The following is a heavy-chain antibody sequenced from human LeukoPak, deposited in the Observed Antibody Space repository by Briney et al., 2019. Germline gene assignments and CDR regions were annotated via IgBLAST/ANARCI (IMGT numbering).Heavy chain of an antibody. V-gene: IGHV4-39*01. J-gene: IGHJ4*02. D-gene: IGHD3-9*01. CDR3: ARQNLRYFDWLSPASGDY. CDR1: GVSISSSNYY. Sequence: KPSETLSLTCTVSGVSISSSNYYWGWIRQPPGKGLEWVGSFCYSGRTYYNPSLKSRVTISVDTSKNQFSLKLSSVTAADTAVYYCARQNLRYFDWLSPASGDYWGQGTLVTVSS. CDR2: FCYSGRT.